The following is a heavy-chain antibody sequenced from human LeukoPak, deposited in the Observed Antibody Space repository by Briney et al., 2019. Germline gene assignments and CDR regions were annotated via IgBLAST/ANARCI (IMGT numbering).Heavy chain of an antibody. V-gene: IGHV4-39*01. D-gene: IGHD3-10*01. Sequence: SETLSLTCTVSGGSISSSSYYWGWLRQPPGKGLEWIGSIYYSGSTYYNPPLKRRVTISVDTSKNQFSLKLTSVTAADTAVYYCASPIPGAFDIWGQGTMVTVSS. J-gene: IGHJ3*02. CDR1: GGSISSSSYY. CDR3: ASPIPGAFDI. CDR2: IYYSGST.